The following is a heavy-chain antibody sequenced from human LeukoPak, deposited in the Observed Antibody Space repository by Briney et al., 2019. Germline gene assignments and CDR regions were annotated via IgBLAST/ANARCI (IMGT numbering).Heavy chain of an antibody. Sequence: PGGSLRLSCAVSGFTFSDYYMSWVRQAPGKGLEWVSAISGSGGSTYYADSVKGRFTISRDNSKNTLYLQMNSLRAEDTAVYYCAKGTYYYDSSGYYYFDYWGQGTLVTVSS. J-gene: IGHJ4*02. CDR3: AKGTYYYDSSGYYYFDY. CDR1: GFTFSDYY. CDR2: ISGSGGST. V-gene: IGHV3-23*01. D-gene: IGHD3-22*01.